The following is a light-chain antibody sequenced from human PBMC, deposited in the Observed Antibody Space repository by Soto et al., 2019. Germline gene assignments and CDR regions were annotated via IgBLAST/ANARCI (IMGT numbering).Light chain of an antibody. CDR3: QQFNTYPT. J-gene: IGKJ4*01. CDR2: HAS. CDR1: QGISSA. V-gene: IGKV1-13*02. Sequence: AIQLTQSPSSLSASVGDRVTITCRASQGISSALAWYQQKTGKAPKLLISHASSLESGVPSRFSGSGSGTDFTLTISSLQPEDFATYHCQQFNTYPTFGGGTKVEIK.